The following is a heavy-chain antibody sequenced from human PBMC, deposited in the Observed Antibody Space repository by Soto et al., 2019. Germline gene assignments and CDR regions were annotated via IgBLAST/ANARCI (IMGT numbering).Heavy chain of an antibody. Sequence: ASVKVSCKASGGTFSSYAISWVRQAPGQGLEWMGGIIPIFGTANYAQKFQGRVTITADESTGTAYMELSSLRSEDTAVYYCARDTRGSAAGTVPRYYYYYGMDVWGQGTTVTVSS. D-gene: IGHD6-13*01. V-gene: IGHV1-69*13. CDR1: GGTFSSYA. CDR2: IIPIFGTA. CDR3: ARDTRGSAAGTVPRYYYYYGMDV. J-gene: IGHJ6*02.